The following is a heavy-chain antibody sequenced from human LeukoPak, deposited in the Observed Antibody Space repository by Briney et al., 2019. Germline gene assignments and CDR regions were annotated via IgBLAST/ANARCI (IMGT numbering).Heavy chain of an antibody. D-gene: IGHD2/OR15-2a*01. J-gene: IGHJ4*02. CDR3: ARGRVIHFDY. Sequence: SETLSLTCTVSGGSISSGGYYWSWIRQHPGKGLEWIGYIYYSGSTYYNPSLKSRVTISVDTSKNQFSLKLSSVTAADTAVYYCARGRVIHFDYWGQGTLVTVSS. V-gene: IGHV4-30-4*08. CDR2: IYYSGST. CDR1: GGSISSGGYY.